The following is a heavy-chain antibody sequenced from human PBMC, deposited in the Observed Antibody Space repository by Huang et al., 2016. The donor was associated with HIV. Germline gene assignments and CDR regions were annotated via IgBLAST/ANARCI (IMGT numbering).Heavy chain of an antibody. V-gene: IGHV4-34*02. D-gene: IGHD3-22*01. CDR1: GRSFSGYF. J-gene: IGHJ4*02. CDR2: VNYSGDT. Sequence: QVQLQQWGAGLLKPSETLSLTCAVYGRSFSGYFWSWVRQSPGKGLEWIGEVNYSGDTNYNPSLTGRVTISVDTSNNQFSLKLSSVTAADMAVYYCARGPYYYDDNSGYHYWGLGTLVIVSS. CDR3: ARGPYYYDDNSGYHY.